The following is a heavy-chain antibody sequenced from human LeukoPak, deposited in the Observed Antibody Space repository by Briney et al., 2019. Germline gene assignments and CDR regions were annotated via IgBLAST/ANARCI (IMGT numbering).Heavy chain of an antibody. CDR1: GGSIRSYC. CDR2: IYYSGST. Sequence: SEPLSLTCNVPGGSIRSYCWSRIRQPPGKGLEWIGYIYYSGSTNYKPSLKIRVTISVYTSKNQFSRWLSSVTAADTAVYYCARHFGRVGSYEEGFQHWGQGNLVTVSS. CDR3: ARHFGRVGSYEEGFQH. D-gene: IGHD1-26*01. J-gene: IGHJ1*01. V-gene: IGHV4-59*08.